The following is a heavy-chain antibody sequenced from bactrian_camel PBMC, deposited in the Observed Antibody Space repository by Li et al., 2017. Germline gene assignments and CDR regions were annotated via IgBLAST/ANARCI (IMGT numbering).Heavy chain of an antibody. J-gene: IGHJ6*01. D-gene: IGHD7*01. V-gene: IGHV3S1*01. CDR3: AALGTVCYDPTRLTSQLRSLYSLGNVNWYNRFGY. Sequence: HVQLVESGGGTVQTGGSRRLSCEVSGTTGSGYCVAWFRQTQGGEREGVASISKDDGSTKFSADSVKGRFTISQDSGNQTVYLQMNNLKPEDTAMYYCAALGTVCYDPTRLTSQLRSLYSLGNVNWYNRFGYWGQGTQVTVS. CDR2: ISKDDGSTK. CDR1: GTTGSGYC.